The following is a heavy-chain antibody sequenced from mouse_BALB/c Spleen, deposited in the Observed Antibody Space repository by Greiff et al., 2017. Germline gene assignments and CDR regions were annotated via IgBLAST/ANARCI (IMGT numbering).Heavy chain of an antibody. V-gene: IGHV1-80*01. Sequence: QVQLQQSGAKLVRPGSSVKISCKASGYAFSSYWMNWVKQRPGQGLEWIGQIYPGDGDTNYNGKFKGKATLTADKSSSTAYMQLSSLTSEDSAVYFCARSEGFAYWGQGTLVTVSA. CDR3: ARSEGFAY. CDR1: GYAFSSYW. CDR2: IYPGDGDT. J-gene: IGHJ3*01.